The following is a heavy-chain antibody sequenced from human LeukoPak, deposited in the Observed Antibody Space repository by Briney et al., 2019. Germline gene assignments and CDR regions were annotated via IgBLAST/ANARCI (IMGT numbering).Heavy chain of an antibody. CDR1: GGSISSSSYY. J-gene: IGHJ4*02. CDR3: ARLPGYSSGWSYYFDY. V-gene: IGHV4-39*07. CDR2: IYYSGST. D-gene: IGHD6-19*01. Sequence: SETLSLTCTVSGGSISSSSYYWGWIRQPPGKGLEWIGSIYYSGSTYYNPSLKSRVTISVDTSKNQFSLKLSSVTAADTAVYYCARLPGYSSGWSYYFDYWGQGTLVTASS.